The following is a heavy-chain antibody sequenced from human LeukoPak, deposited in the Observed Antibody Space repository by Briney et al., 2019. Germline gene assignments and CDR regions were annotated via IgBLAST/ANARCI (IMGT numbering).Heavy chain of an antibody. D-gene: IGHD3-16*01. V-gene: IGHV3-30-3*01. CDR1: GFTFSSYA. CDR3: ANRADNTHYAFDY. CDR2: ISYDGSNK. J-gene: IGHJ4*02. Sequence: GGSLRLSCAASGFTFSSYAMHWVRQAPGKGLEWVAVISYDGSNKYYADSVKGRFTISRDNSKNTLYLQMNSLRAEDTAVYYCANRADNTHYAFDYWGQGTLVTVSS.